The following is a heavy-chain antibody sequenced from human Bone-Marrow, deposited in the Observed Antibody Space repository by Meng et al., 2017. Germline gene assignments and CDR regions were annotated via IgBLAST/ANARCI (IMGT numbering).Heavy chain of an antibody. CDR2: ISYDGSNK. V-gene: IGHV3-30*01. CDR3: AKDGPFDY. Sequence: VPLVVSWGGVVPPGRSLRLSCAGSGFTFSSYAIPWVRQAPGKGLKWVAVISYDGSNKYYADSVKGRFTISRDNSKNTLYLQMNSLRAEDTAVYYCAKDGPFDYWGQGTLVTVSS. CDR1: GFTFSSYA. J-gene: IGHJ4*02.